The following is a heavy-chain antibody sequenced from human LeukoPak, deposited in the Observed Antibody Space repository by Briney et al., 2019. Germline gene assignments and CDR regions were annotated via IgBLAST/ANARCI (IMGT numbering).Heavy chain of an antibody. CDR2: INPDGSWT. D-gene: IGHD2-21*02. Sequence: GGALRLSCAASGFTFNSYWMVWFRQAPGKGLVWVSCINPDGSWTLHADSVKGRFAISRDYARNTLYLQMNSLGVEDTAMYYCARYEQRPGVTASDPWSQGTLVTVSS. CDR3: ARYEQRPGVTASDP. J-gene: IGHJ5*02. V-gene: IGHV3-74*01. CDR1: GFTFNSYW.